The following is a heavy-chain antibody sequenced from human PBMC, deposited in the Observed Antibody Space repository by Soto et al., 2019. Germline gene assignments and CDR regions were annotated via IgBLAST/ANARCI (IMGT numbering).Heavy chain of an antibody. D-gene: IGHD3-22*01. CDR1: GGSFSGHS. Sequence: SDTLSLTCAVYGGSFSGHSWTWIRQSPGKGLEWIGDINHSGRVNYSPSLKSRVTISLDTSKNQFSLTLSAVTAADTAMYYCSTRAYDTNGYYRFDPWGQGTLVTVSS. V-gene: IGHV4-34*01. CDR3: STRAYDTNGYYRFDP. CDR2: INHSGRV. J-gene: IGHJ5*01.